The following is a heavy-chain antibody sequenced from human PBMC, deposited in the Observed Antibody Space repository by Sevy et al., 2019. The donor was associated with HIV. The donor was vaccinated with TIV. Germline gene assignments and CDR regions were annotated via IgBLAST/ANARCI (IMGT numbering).Heavy chain of an antibody. CDR3: ARVAWYYDSSGYSRREYFDY. J-gene: IGHJ4*02. CDR1: GGSFSGYY. V-gene: IGHV4-34*01. D-gene: IGHD3-22*01. CDR2: INHSGST. Sequence: SETLSLTCAVYGGSFSGYYWSWIRQPPGKGLEWIGEINHSGSTNYNPPLKSRVTISVDTSKNQFSLKLSSVTAADTAVYYCARVAWYYDSSGYSRREYFDYWGQGTLVTVSS.